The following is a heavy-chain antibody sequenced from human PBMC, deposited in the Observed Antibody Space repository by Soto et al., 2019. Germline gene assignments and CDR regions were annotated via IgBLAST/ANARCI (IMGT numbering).Heavy chain of an antibody. D-gene: IGHD3-16*01. CDR1: GFTFSSYA. CDR2: SSGSGGST. J-gene: IGHJ6*02. CDR3: AKDLGQPGPIYYYYGMDV. Sequence: GGSLRLSCAASGFTFSSYAMSWVRQAPGKGLEWVSASSGSGGSTYYADSVKGRFTISRDNSKNTLYLQMNSLRAEDTAVYYCAKDLGQPGPIYYYYGMDVWRQGTTVTVSS. V-gene: IGHV3-23*01.